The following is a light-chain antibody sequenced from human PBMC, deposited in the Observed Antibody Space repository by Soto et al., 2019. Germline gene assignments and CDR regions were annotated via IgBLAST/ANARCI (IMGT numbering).Light chain of an antibody. J-gene: IGKJ1*01. CDR2: AAS. CDR3: LQDYSYPRT. CDR1: QGIRNE. Sequence: AIQMTQSPSSLSASIGDRVTSTCRASQGIRNELGWYQQKPGKAPILLIYAASSLQSGVPSRFSGSGSGTDFTLTISSLQPEDFATYYCLQDYSYPRTFGQGTKVEVQ. V-gene: IGKV1-6*01.